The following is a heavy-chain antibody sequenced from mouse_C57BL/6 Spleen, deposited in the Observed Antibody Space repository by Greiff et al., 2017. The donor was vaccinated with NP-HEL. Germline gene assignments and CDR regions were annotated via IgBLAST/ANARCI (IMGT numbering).Heavy chain of an antibody. CDR1: GYTFTSYW. D-gene: IGHD1-1*01. CDR2: IDPSDSYT. V-gene: IGHV1-50*01. Sequence: QVQLQQSGAELVKPGASVKLSCKASGYTFTSYWMQWVKQRPGQGIEWIGEIDPSDSYTNYNQKFKGKATLTVDTSSSTAYMQLSSLTSEDSAVYYCARASTVVAGGDYWGQGTTLTVSS. CDR3: ARASTVVAGGDY. J-gene: IGHJ2*01.